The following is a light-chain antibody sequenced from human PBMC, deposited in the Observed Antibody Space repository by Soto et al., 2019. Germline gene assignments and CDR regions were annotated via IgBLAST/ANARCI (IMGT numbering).Light chain of an antibody. J-gene: IGKJ5*01. Sequence: EIVLTQSPATLSVSPGERATLSCRASQSVSSNLAWYQQKPGQPPRLLIFGASTRATGIPARFSGSGSEAEFTLTISSLQYEDFAVYYCQHRGEWPPGATFGQ. CDR2: GAS. V-gene: IGKV3D-15*01. CDR3: QHRGEWPPGAT. CDR1: QSVSSN.